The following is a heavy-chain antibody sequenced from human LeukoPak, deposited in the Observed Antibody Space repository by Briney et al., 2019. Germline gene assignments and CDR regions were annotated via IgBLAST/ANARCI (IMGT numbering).Heavy chain of an antibody. D-gene: IGHD6-13*01. CDR3: ALAAAASPIDY. J-gene: IGHJ4*02. Sequence: GGSLRLSCAASGFTFSNFNMAWVRQAPGKGLEWVSSISDGGDATGYAESVKGRFTISRDNAKNSLFLQMNSLRAEDTAVYYCALAAAASPIDYWGQGTLVTIS. V-gene: IGHV3-23*01. CDR1: GFTFSNFN. CDR2: ISDGGDAT.